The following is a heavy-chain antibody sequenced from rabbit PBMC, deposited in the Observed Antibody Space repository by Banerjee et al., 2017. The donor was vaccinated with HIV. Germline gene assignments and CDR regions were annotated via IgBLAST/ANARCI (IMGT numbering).Heavy chain of an antibody. CDR3: ARWDYAVNL. CDR2: IDVGSSGNT. Sequence: QEQLEESGGDLVKPEGSLTLTRTASGFPFSSSAWICWVRQAPGKGLEWIACIDVGSSGNTYYASWAKGRFTISKTSSTTVTLQMTSLTAADTATYFCARWDYAVNLWGPGTLVT. V-gene: IGHV1S45*01. J-gene: IGHJ4*01. D-gene: IGHD2-1*01. CDR1: GFPFSSSAW.